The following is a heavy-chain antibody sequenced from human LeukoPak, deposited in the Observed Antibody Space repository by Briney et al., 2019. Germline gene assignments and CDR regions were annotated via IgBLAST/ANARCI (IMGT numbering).Heavy chain of an antibody. V-gene: IGHV1-18*01. CDR1: GYTFTSYG. CDR3: ARDLQYYYGSGSYYQYILPLGY. D-gene: IGHD3-10*01. J-gene: IGHJ4*02. Sequence: GASVKVSCKASGYTFTSYGISWVRQAPGQGLEWMGWISAYNGNTNYAQKLQGRVTMTTDTSTSTAYMELRSLRSDDTAVYYCARDLQYYYGSGSYYQYILPLGYWGQGTLVTVSS. CDR2: ISAYNGNT.